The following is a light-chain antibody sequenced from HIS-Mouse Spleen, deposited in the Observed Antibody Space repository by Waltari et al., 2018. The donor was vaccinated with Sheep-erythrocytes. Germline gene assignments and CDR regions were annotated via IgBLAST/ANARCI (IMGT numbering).Light chain of an antibody. CDR1: SSDVGGYNY. CDR3: CSYAGSYNHV. CDR2: DVS. J-gene: IGLJ1*01. V-gene: IGLV2-11*01. Sequence: QSALTQPRSVSGSPGQSVTISCTGTSSDVGGYNYVSWYQQHPGKAPKLMIYDVSKRPSGFPDRFSGSKSGNPASLTISGLQAEDEADYYCCSYAGSYNHVFATGTKVTV.